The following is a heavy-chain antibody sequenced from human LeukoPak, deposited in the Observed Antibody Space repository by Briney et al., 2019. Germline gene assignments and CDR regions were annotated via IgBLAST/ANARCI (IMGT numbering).Heavy chain of an antibody. CDR3: VREGEGFKNFDC. Sequence: ASVKVSCKASGYTFTDYYIHWVRQAPGQGLEWLAHMHPKGGGTKYAPTFQGRVTMSKDTSISTAYMELSGLTSDDTAMYYCVREGEGFKNFDCWGQGTLVTVSS. CDR2: MHPKGGGT. D-gene: IGHD1-26*01. CDR1: GYTFTDYY. J-gene: IGHJ4*02. V-gene: IGHV1-2*06.